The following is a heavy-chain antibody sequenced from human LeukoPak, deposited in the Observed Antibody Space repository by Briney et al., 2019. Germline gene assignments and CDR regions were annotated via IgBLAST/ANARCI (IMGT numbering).Heavy chain of an antibody. CDR3: ARGSGPGASFDY. CDR1: GGSIRSYY. J-gene: IGHJ4*02. D-gene: IGHD3-10*01. Sequence: SETLSLTCSVSGGSIRSYYWSWIRQPPGKGLEWIGYIYYSESTTYNPSLESRITISVDTSKIQSSLKVTSVTAADAAVYYCARGSGPGASFDYWGQGTLVTVSS. CDR2: IYYSEST. V-gene: IGHV4-59*01.